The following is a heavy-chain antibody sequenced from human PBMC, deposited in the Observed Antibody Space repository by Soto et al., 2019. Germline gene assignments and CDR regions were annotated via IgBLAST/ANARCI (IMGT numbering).Heavy chain of an antibody. CDR3: ARPYTVAGSSYWCFDL. D-gene: IGHD3-16*01. CDR1: GFTFGPYW. J-gene: IGHJ2*01. Sequence: EVQQVESGGGLVQPGGSLRLSCAASGFTFGPYWKTWVRQAPGKGLEWVAKIKPDGSEKYYVDSVKGRFTISRDNTKTSLYLQMNSQRAEDTAVYYCARPYTVAGSSYWCFDLWGRGTLVTVSS. V-gene: IGHV3-7*01. CDR2: IKPDGSEK.